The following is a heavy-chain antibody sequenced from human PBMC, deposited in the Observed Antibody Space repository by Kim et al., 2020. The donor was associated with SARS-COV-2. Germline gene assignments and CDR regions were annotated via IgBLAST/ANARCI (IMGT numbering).Heavy chain of an antibody. CDR1: GFTFSDYY. CDR3: ASMATHTDTLDY. Sequence: GGSLRLSCAASGFTFSDYYMSWIRQAPGKGLEWVSYISSSGSTIYYADSVKGRFTISRDNAKNSLYLQMNSLRAEDTAVYYCASMATHTDTLDYWGQGTLVTVSS. CDR2: ISSSGSTI. J-gene: IGHJ4*02. V-gene: IGHV3-11*01. D-gene: IGHD5-12*01.